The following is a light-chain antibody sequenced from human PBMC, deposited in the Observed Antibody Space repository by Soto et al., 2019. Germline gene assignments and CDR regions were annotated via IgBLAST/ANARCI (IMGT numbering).Light chain of an antibody. CDR2: GSS. CDR3: QQYDSSRT. Sequence: EIVLTQSPGTLSLSPGERATLSCRASQSVRSTFLAWYQQKPGQAPRVLIYGSSARAAGIPDRFSGSGSGTDFTLTISRLEPEDFAVYYCQQYDSSRTFGQGNKVEMK. J-gene: IGKJ1*01. CDR1: QSVRSTF. V-gene: IGKV3-20*01.